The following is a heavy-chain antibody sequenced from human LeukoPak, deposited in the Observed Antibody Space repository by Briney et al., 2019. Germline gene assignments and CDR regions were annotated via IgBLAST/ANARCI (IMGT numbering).Heavy chain of an antibody. V-gene: IGHV1-3*01. CDR1: GYTFTSYA. CDR2: INAGNGKT. D-gene: IGHD3-3*01. CDR3: ARDQDVLRFLEWLPHYYYGMDV. Sequence: GASVKVSCKASGYTFTSYAMHWVRQAPGQRLEWMGWINAGNGKTKYSQKFQGRVTITRDTSASTAYMELSSLRSEDTAVYYCARDQDVLRFLEWLPHYYYGMDVWGQGTTVTVSS. J-gene: IGHJ6*02.